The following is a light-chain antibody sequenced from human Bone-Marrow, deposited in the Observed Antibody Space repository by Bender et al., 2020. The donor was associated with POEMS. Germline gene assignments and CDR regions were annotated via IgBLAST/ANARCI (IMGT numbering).Light chain of an antibody. CDR1: QIGNKA. CDR3: YSTDSSGNHRV. CDR2: EDS. Sequence: LTQPPSVSVAPGQTARIPCGGNQIGNKAVHWYQQKSGQAPVLVIYEDSKRPSGIPERFSGSSSGTMATLTISGAQVEDEADYYCYSTDSSGNHRVFGGGTKLTVL. J-gene: IGLJ2*01. V-gene: IGLV3-10*01.